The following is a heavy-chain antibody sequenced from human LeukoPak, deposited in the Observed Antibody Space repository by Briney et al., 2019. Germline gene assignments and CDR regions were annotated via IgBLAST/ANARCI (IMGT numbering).Heavy chain of an antibody. Sequence: PSETLSLTCAVSGGSISGDDWSWIRQPPGKELEALGGISYSGSTNYTPSLKSRVTISLDTSKNQFYLKLSSVTAADTDVYYCARDQSSVTIHGGYCDFWGQGTLVTVSS. V-gene: IGHV4-59*01. CDR3: ARDQSSVTIHGGYCDF. D-gene: IGHD3-10*01. J-gene: IGHJ4*02. CDR1: GGSISGDD. CDR2: ISYSGST.